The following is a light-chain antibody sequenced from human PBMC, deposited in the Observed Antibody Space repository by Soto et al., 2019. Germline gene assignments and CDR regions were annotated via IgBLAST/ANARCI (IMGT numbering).Light chain of an antibody. CDR1: SSDVGGYNY. V-gene: IGLV2-14*01. Sequence: QSALTQPASVSGSPGQSITISCTGTSSDVGGYNYVSWYQQHPGKAPKLMIYDVSIRPSGVSNRFSGSKSGNTASLTISGLQAEDEADYYCSSFTISRDLVFGGGIKVTVL. CDR2: DVS. J-gene: IGLJ2*01. CDR3: SSFTISRDLV.